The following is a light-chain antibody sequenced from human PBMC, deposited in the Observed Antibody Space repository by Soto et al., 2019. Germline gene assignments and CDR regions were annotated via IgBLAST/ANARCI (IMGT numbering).Light chain of an antibody. J-gene: IGLJ2*01. Sequence: QSALTQPASVSGSPGQSITISCTGTGSDVGGYHYVSWYQQHPGKAPKLMIFEVSNRPSGVSHRFSGSKSGNTASLTISGLQAEDEADYYCSSYTSSSTLVFGGGTKVTVL. CDR1: GSDVGGYHY. CDR3: SSYTSSSTLV. CDR2: EVS. V-gene: IGLV2-14*01.